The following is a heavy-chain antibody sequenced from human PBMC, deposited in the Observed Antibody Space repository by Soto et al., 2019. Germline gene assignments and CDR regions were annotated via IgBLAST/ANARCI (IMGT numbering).Heavy chain of an antibody. D-gene: IGHD2-2*01. CDR3: AKVGLYCSSTSCHNFDY. V-gene: IGHV3-23*01. CDR1: GFTFSSYA. J-gene: IGHJ4*02. Sequence: EVQLLESGGGLVQPGGSLRLSCAASGFTFSSYAMSWVRQAPGKGLEWVSAISGSGGSTYYADSVKGRFTISRDNSKNTLYRQMNSLRAEDTAVYYCAKVGLYCSSTSCHNFDYWGQGTLVTVSS. CDR2: ISGSGGST.